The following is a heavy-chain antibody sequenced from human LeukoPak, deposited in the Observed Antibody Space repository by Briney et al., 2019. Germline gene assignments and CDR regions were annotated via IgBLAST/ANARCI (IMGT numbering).Heavy chain of an antibody. CDR2: ITAYNGNR. D-gene: IGHD1-1*01. Sequence: ASVTVSCKTSGYTFSNYGISWVRQAPGQGLEWMGWITAYNGNRLYAQRFQGRITLTTDTSTSTSYVELRSLEYDDTAIYYCARDNDKVVDHWGQGTLVTVSS. J-gene: IGHJ4*01. CDR1: GYTFSNYG. V-gene: IGHV1-18*01. CDR3: ARDNDKVVDH.